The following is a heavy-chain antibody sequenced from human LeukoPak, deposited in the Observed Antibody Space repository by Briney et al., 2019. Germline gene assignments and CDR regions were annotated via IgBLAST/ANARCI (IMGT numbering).Heavy chain of an antibody. CDR1: GGSISSYY. Sequence: PSETLSLTCTVSGGSISSYYWSWIRQPPGKGLEGVGDISFSGGTNYTPSLKSRVTTSVDTSKNQLYLKLSSVTAADPGVYYCATVRAGTGGYFDYWGQGTPVTVSS. J-gene: IGHJ4*02. CDR2: ISFSGGT. CDR3: ATVRAGTGGYFDY. D-gene: IGHD1-14*01. V-gene: IGHV4-59*08.